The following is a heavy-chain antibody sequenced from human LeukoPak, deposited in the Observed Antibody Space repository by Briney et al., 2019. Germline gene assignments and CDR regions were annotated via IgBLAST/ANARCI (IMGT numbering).Heavy chain of an antibody. Sequence: ASVKVSCTASGYTFTGYYMHWVRQAPGQGLEWMGWINPNSGGTNYAQKFQGRVTMTRDTSISTAYMELSRLRSEDTAVYYCAREVRYCSGGSCYIDYWGQGTLVTVSS. D-gene: IGHD2-15*01. J-gene: IGHJ4*02. V-gene: IGHV1-2*02. CDR3: AREVRYCSGGSCYIDY. CDR1: GYTFTGYY. CDR2: INPNSGGT.